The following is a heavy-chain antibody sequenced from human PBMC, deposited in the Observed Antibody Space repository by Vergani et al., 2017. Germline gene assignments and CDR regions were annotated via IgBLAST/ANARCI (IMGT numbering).Heavy chain of an antibody. Sequence: QVQLVESGGGVVQPGRSLRLSCAASGFTFSSYGMHWVRQAPGKGLEWVAVISYDGSNKYYADSVKGRFTISRDNSKNTLYLQMNSLRAEDTAVYYCAKETKVEMATIGIDYWGQGTLVTVSS. J-gene: IGHJ4*02. V-gene: IGHV3-30*18. CDR1: GFTFSSYG. CDR3: AKETKVEMATIGIDY. CDR2: ISYDGSNK. D-gene: IGHD5-24*01.